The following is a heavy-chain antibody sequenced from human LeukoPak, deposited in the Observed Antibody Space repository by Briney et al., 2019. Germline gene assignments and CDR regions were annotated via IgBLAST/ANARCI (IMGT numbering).Heavy chain of an antibody. CDR2: IYYSGST. V-gene: IGHV4-59*01. Sequence: SETLSLTCTVSGGSISSYYWSWIRQPPGKGLEWIGYIYYSGSTNYNPSLKSRVTISVDTSKNQFSLKLSSVTAADTAVYYCARDRHYYGSGSLGDAFDIWGQGTIVTVSS. J-gene: IGHJ3*02. D-gene: IGHD3-10*01. CDR1: GGSISSYY. CDR3: ARDRHYYGSGSLGDAFDI.